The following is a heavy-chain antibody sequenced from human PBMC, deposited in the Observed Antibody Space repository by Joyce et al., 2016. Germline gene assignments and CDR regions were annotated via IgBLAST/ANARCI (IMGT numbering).Heavy chain of an antibody. J-gene: IGHJ6*02. CDR3: ARNSAPRASTYYGLDV. V-gene: IGHV3-21*01. Sequence: EVQLVESGGGLVRPGGSLRLSCADSGLTFSSYSMNWVRQAPGKGLEWVSFISSNRNYIYYADSVKGRFTISRDNAKSSLFLQMDSLRAEDTAVYYCARNSAPRASTYYGLDVWGQGTTVTVSS. CDR2: ISSNRNYI. D-gene: IGHD5/OR15-5a*01. CDR1: GLTFSSYS.